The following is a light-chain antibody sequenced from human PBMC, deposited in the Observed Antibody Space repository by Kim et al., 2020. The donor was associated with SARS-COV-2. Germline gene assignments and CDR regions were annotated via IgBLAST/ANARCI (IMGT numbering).Light chain of an antibody. J-gene: IGKJ5*01. CDR1: QSVGTH. CDR2: RAT. CDR3: QQCQTAIT. Sequence: SASLGSSVILSCRASQSVGTHLAWYQQRPGQSPRLLIYRATTRATGIPARFSGSGSGAEFTLTINSLQSEDYAIYYCQQCQTAITFGQGTRLEIK. V-gene: IGKV3D-15*01.